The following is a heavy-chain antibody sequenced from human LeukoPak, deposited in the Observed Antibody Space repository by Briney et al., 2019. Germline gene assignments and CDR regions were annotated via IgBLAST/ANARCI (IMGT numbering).Heavy chain of an antibody. D-gene: IGHD3-16*02. CDR2: IYYSGST. CDR3: ARLSSRYHDAFDI. CDR1: GGSISSNSYY. V-gene: IGHV4-39*01. J-gene: IGHJ3*02. Sequence: PSETLSLTCAVSGGSISSNSYYWGWIRQPPGKGLEWIGSIYYSGSTYYNPSLKSRVTISVDTSKNQFSLKLSSVTAADTAVYYCARLSSRYHDAFDIWGQGTMVTVSS.